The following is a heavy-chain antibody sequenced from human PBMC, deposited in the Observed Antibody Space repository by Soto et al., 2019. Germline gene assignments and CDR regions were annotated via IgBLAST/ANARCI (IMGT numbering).Heavy chain of an antibody. J-gene: IGHJ6*02. V-gene: IGHV6-1*01. CDR3: ARGLWGMDV. D-gene: IGHD2-21*01. CDR1: GDSVSSNNGP. Sequence: TLSLTCVIYGDSVSSNNGPWSWIRQSPSRGLEWLGRTYYRSKWYNEYAVFVKSRIIINPDTSKNQFSLQLNSVTPEDTAVDYCARGLWGMDVWGQGTTVTVSS. CDR2: TYYRSKWYN.